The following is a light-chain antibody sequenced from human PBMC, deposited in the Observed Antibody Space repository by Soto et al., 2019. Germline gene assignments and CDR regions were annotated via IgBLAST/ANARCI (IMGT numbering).Light chain of an antibody. CDR1: RSNIGSNP. Sequence: QSVLTQPPSASGTPGQRVTISCSGSRSNIGSNPVNWYQQLPGTAPKLLIDSNNQRPSGVPDRFSGSRSGTSASLAISGLQSEDEADYDCAAWDDSLYGRVFGTGTMVTVL. J-gene: IGLJ1*01. CDR2: SNN. V-gene: IGLV1-44*01. CDR3: AAWDDSLYGRV.